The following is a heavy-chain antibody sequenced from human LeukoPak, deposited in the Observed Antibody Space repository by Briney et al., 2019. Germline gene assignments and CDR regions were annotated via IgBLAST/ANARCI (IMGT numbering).Heavy chain of an antibody. CDR1: GDSIRSGDYY. V-gene: IGHV4-30-4*01. J-gene: IGHJ5*02. CDR2: IYYSVTT. CDR3: ARVETSYYGSGTYEDWFDP. D-gene: IGHD3-10*01. Sequence: SQTLSLTCTVSGDSIRSGDYYWSWIRQPPGKGLEWIGYIYYSVTTYYNPSLKSRVTIEVDTSKNQFSLRLSSVTAADTAVYYCARVETSYYGSGTYEDWFDPWGQGTLVIVSS.